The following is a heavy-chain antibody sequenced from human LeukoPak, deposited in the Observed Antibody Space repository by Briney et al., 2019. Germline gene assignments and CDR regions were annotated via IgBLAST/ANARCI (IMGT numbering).Heavy chain of an antibody. J-gene: IGHJ4*02. Sequence: HPGGSLRLSCAASGFTVSSNYMSWVRQAPGKGLEWVSVIYSGGSTYYADSVKGRFTISRDNSKNTLYLQMNSLRAEDTAVYYCAAMTTVTRYFDYWGQGTLVTVSS. CDR3: AAMTTVTRYFDY. CDR1: GFTVSSNY. D-gene: IGHD4-11*01. CDR2: IYSGGST. V-gene: IGHV3-66*02.